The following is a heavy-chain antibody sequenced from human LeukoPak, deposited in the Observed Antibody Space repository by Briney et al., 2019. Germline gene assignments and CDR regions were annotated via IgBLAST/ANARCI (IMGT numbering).Heavy chain of an antibody. J-gene: IGHJ5*02. CDR2: IIPIFGTA. Sequence: ASVKVPCKASGGTFSSYAISWVRQAPGQGLEWMGGIIPIFGTANYAQKFQGRVTITTDESTSTAYMELSSLRSEDTAVYYCARVVVGAHGWFDPWGQGTLVAVSS. V-gene: IGHV1-69*05. D-gene: IGHD1-26*01. CDR1: GGTFSSYA. CDR3: ARVVVGAHGWFDP.